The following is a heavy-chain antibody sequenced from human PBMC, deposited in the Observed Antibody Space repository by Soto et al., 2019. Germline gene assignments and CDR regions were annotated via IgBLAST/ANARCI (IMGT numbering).Heavy chain of an antibody. V-gene: IGHV1-3*01. CDR2: INAGNGNT. Sequence: ASVKVSCKASGYTFTSYAMHWVRQAPGQRLEWMGWINAGNGNTKYSQKFQGRVTITRDTSASTAYMELSSLRSEDTAVYYCARPSGWSTHPGFQHRGQGTLVTVSS. CDR3: ARPSGWSTHPGFQH. D-gene: IGHD6-19*01. CDR1: GYTFTSYA. J-gene: IGHJ1*01.